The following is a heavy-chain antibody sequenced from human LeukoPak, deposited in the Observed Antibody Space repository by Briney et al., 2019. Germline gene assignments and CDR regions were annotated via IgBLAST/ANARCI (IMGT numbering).Heavy chain of an antibody. Sequence: GGSLRLSCAASGFTFSSYSMNWVRQAPGKGLEWVSSISSSSSYIYYADSVKGRFTISKDNAKNSLYLQLNSLRAEDTAVYYCARVLHKRNYDSSDYYGSWGQGTLVTVSS. J-gene: IGHJ5*02. V-gene: IGHV3-21*01. CDR2: ISSSSSYI. CDR3: ARVLHKRNYDSSDYYGS. D-gene: IGHD3-22*01. CDR1: GFTFSSYS.